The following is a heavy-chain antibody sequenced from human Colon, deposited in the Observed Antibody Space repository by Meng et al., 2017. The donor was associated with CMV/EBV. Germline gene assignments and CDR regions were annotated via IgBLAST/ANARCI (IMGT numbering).Heavy chain of an antibody. V-gene: IGHV4-34*01. CDR1: GGAFIGDY. D-gene: IGHD3-22*01. CDR2: INHSEST. CDR3: ASPYYYDSSGYNN. J-gene: IGHJ4*02. Sequence: RRLHVAAGLLMPADARSLACAVDGGAFIGDYGSWIRQSPGKGLEWIGEINHSESTNYNPSLKVRVTISVDTSKNQFSLKLSSVTAADTAVYYCASPYYYDSSGYNNWGQGTLVTVSS.